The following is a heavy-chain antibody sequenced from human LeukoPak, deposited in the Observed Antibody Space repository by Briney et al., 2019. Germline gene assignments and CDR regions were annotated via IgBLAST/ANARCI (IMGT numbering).Heavy chain of an antibody. D-gene: IGHD2-15*01. V-gene: IGHV4-59*12. Sequence: PSETLSLTCTVSGGSISSYYWSWIRQPPGKGLEWIGYIYYSGSTYYNPSLKSRVTISVDTSKNQFSLKLSSVTAADTAVYYCARGSRVCSGGSCYYFDYWGQGTLVTVSS. CDR1: GGSISSYY. J-gene: IGHJ4*02. CDR3: ARGSRVCSGGSCYYFDY. CDR2: IYYSGST.